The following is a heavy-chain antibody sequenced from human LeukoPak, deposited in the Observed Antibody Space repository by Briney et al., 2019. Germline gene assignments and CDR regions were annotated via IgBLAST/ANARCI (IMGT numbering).Heavy chain of an antibody. J-gene: IGHJ5*02. CDR3: ARVLGGYSYGSLDP. Sequence: GASVKVSCKASGYTFTGYYMHWVRQAPGQGLEWMGIINPSGGSTSYAQKFQGRVTMTTDTSTSTAYMELRSLRSDDTAVYYCARVLGGYSYGSLDPWGQGTLVTVSS. CDR2: INPSGGST. D-gene: IGHD5-18*01. V-gene: IGHV1-46*01. CDR1: GYTFTGYY.